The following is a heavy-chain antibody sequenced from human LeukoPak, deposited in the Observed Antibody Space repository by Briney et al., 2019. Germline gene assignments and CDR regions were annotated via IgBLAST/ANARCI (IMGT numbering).Heavy chain of an antibody. D-gene: IGHD6-13*01. V-gene: IGHV1-2*02. J-gene: IGHJ5*02. CDR3: ARGRAAADSENWFDP. Sequence: ASVKVSCKASGYTFTGYYMHWVRQAPGQGLEWMGWINPNSGGTNYAQKFQGRVTMTRNTSISTAYMELSSLRSEDTAVYYCARGRAAADSENWFDPWGQGTLVTVSS. CDR1: GYTFTGYY. CDR2: INPNSGGT.